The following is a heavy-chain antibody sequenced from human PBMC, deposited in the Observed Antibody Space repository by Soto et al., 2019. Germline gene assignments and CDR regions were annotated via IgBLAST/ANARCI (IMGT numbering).Heavy chain of an antibody. CDR3: AKAGSYSGYYGRVEQ. D-gene: IGHD3-22*01. CDR1: VGSVSGSY. J-gene: IGHJ4*02. CDR2: IFYSGAT. V-gene: IGHV4-59*02. Sequence: PSETLSLTCNFSVGSVSGSYWSWIRHSPGTGLEWIGYIFYSGATKYNPSLESRVTILVDSSKNEFSLKLTSVTPADTAVYYCAKAGSYSGYYGRVEQWGQGSLVNVSS.